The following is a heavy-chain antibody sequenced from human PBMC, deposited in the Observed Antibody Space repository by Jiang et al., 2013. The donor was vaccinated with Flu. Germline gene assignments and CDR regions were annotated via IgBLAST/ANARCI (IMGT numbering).Heavy chain of an antibody. J-gene: IGHJ5*02. V-gene: IGHV3-7*01. CDR3: ARAPRIVVVPAANLRWFDP. Sequence: IKQDGSEKYYVDSVKGRFTISRDNAKNSLYLQMNSLRAEDTAVYYCARAPRIVVVPAANLRWFDPWGQGTLVTVSS. CDR2: IKQDGSEK. D-gene: IGHD2-2*01.